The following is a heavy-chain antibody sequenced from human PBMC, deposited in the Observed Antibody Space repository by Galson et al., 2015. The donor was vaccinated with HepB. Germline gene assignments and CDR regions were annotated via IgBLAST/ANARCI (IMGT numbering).Heavy chain of an antibody. Sequence: SLRLSGAASGLPFNNAHMSGGRQAPGKGLECSGRVLRAADGGTTDYTAPMKDRFTMSRDYSKNMVYLQINSLKAEDTAVYYCTSCGYHWGQGALVTVTS. V-gene: IGHV3-15*05. D-gene: IGHD2-21*01. J-gene: IGHJ5*02. CDR3: TSCGYH. CDR2: VLRAADGGTT. CDR1: GLPFNNAH.